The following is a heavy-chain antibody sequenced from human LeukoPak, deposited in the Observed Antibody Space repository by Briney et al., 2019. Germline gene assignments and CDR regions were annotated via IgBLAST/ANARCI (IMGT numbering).Heavy chain of an antibody. CDR3: ARALDVVVVTAIPDAFDI. CDR1: GYSISSGYY. V-gene: IGHV4-38-2*02. Sequence: PSETLSLTCTVSGYSISSGYYWGWIRQPPGQGLEWIGSIYHSGSTYYNPSLKSRVTISVDTSKNQFSLKLSSVTAADTAVYYCARALDVVVVTAIPDAFDIWGQGTMVTVSS. D-gene: IGHD2-21*02. CDR2: IYHSGST. J-gene: IGHJ3*02.